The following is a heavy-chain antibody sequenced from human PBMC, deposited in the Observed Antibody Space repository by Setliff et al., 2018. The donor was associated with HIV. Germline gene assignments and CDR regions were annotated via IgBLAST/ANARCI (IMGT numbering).Heavy chain of an antibody. CDR1: GFTFSNYW. CDR2: IRQDECEK. D-gene: IGHD3-10*02. V-gene: IGHV3-7*01. Sequence: GGSLRLSCAASGFTFSNYWMNWVRQAPGKGLEWVANIRQDECEKYYVDSVRGRFTISRDNAKSSLYLQTNSLRAEDTAVYYCARDRDHVVQEGYYDMGVWGQGTTVTVSS. J-gene: IGHJ6*02. CDR3: ARDRDHVVQEGYYDMGV.